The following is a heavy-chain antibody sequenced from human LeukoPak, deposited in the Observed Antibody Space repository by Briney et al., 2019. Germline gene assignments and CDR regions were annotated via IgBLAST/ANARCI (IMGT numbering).Heavy chain of an antibody. V-gene: IGHV3-7*01. CDR3: AKGDYFDY. D-gene: IGHD3-16*01. Sequence: GGSLRLSCAASGFTFSTSWMSWVRQAPGKGLEWVANIKEDESEKWYMDSVKGRFTISRDNAKNSLYRQMTSLRAEDTAVFYCAKGDYFDYWGQGTLVTVSS. J-gene: IGHJ4*02. CDR2: IKEDESEK. CDR1: GFTFSTSW.